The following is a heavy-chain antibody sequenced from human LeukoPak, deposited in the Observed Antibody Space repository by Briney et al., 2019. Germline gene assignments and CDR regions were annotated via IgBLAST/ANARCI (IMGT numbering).Heavy chain of an antibody. Sequence: GASVKVSCKASGYTFTSYYMHWVRQAPGQGLEWMGIINPSGGSTSYAQKFQGRVTMTRDTSTSTVYMELSSLRSEDTAVYYCARSGTLIGFLEWLYGWFDPWGQGTLVTVSS. CDR3: ARSGTLIGFLEWLYGWFDP. J-gene: IGHJ5*02. V-gene: IGHV1-46*01. CDR2: INPSGGST. CDR1: GYTFTSYY. D-gene: IGHD3-3*01.